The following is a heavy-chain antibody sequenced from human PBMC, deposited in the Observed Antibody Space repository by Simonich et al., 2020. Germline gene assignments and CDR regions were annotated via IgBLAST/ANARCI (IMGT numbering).Heavy chain of an antibody. J-gene: IGHJ6*02. CDR1: GFTFSSYS. CDR2: ISSSSSYI. Sequence: EVQLVESGGGLVKPGGSLRLSCAASGFTFSSYSMNWVRQGPGKGQEWVSSISSSSSYIYYAASVKGRFTISRDNAKNSLYLKMNSLRAEDTAVYYCAGGVYRSSTSCSTYYYYGMDVWGQGTTVTVSS. D-gene: IGHD2-2*01. CDR3: AGGVYRSSTSCSTYYYYGMDV. V-gene: IGHV3-21*01.